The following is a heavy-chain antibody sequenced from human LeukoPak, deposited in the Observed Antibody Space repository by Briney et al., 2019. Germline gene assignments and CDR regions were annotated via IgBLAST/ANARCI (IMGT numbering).Heavy chain of an antibody. V-gene: IGHV1-2*02. CDR2: FNPNSGGT. Sequence: EPSVRVSCKASGYTFTDYYVHWVRQAPGQGLEWMGWFNPNSGGTNYAKKFQGRVIMTRDMSISTAYMELNRLTSDDTALYYCARGSLEIPVVRGVIHYFDYWGQGTLVTVSS. D-gene: IGHD3-10*01. J-gene: IGHJ4*02. CDR1: GYTFTDYY. CDR3: ARGSLEIPVVRGVIHYFDY.